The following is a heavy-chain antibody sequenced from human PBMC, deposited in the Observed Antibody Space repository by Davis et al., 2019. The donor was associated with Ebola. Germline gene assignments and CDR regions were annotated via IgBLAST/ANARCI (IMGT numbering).Heavy chain of an antibody. CDR1: GFIFRNYV. J-gene: IGHJ3*02. CDR3: VKDSSNIWFDI. CDR2: FGTDGDT. Sequence: GESLKISCETSGFIFRNYVMSWVRQAPGKGLEWVSTFGTDGDTYYADSVKGRFAISRDNSRGTLYLQMNSLRVEDSAIYYCVKDSSNIWFDIWGQGTLVTVSS. V-gene: IGHV3-23*01. D-gene: IGHD2/OR15-2a*01.